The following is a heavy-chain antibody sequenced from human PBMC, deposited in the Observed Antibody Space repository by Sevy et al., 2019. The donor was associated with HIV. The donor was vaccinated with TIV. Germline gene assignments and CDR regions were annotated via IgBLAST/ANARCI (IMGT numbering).Heavy chain of an antibody. V-gene: IGHV5-51*01. CDR1: GYSFTDNW. CDR3: ARHLVGATNWFDP. CDR2: IHPDDSDT. J-gene: IGHJ5*02. D-gene: IGHD3-10*01. Sequence: GESLKISCKGSGYSFTDNWIGWVRQMPGRGLEWMGIIHPDDSDTRYSPSFEGQVTISADKSINTAYLQWTSLKASDTAIHYCARHLVGATNWFDPWGPGTLVTVSS.